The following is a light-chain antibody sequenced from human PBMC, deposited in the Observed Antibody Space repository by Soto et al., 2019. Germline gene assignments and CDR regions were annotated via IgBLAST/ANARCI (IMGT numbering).Light chain of an antibody. Sequence: DEVMSQAPLSRRVTLRQPASISCRSNQSLVHSDGIAYFSWFQQRPGRSPRRLIYKVSNRDSGVPARFSGSGSGTDLAQKSSRVEAEDVGFYYCMLRTHWPSTFGQGTRLEIK. CDR1: QSLVHSDGIAY. J-gene: IGKJ5*01. V-gene: IGKV2-30*02. CDR3: MLRTHWPST. CDR2: KVS.